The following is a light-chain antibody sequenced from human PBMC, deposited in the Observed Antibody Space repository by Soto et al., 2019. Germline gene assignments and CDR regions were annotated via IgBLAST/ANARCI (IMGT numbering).Light chain of an antibody. J-gene: IGKJ5*01. CDR1: QSVSNNF. CDR2: DAS. CDR3: QLYVSPLIR. V-gene: IGKV3-20*01. Sequence: EVGLSQSLGTRSLQQGERATLSCRASQSVSNNFLAWSQQKPGQAPGLLVFDASKRPTGTPDRISGGGSGTHFTLTISLLEPEDFTVYYCQLYVSPLIRFGHVARLEVK.